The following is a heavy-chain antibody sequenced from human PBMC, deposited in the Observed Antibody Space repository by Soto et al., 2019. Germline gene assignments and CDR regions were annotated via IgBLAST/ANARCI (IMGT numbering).Heavy chain of an antibody. CDR1: GFSLTNSGVA. D-gene: IGHD2-21*02. CDR3: AHRPTSTDDFYFDY. V-gene: IGHV2-5*01. CDR2: FYWNDDK. J-gene: IGHJ4*02. Sequence: QITLTESGPTLVTPTQTLTLTCSFSGFSLTNSGVAVGWFRQPPGKAPEWLALFYWNDDKRYSPSLRSRLTVTGDSSKNQVVLTLANVDPVDSGTYYCAHRPTSTDDFYFDYWGQGTLVTVSS.